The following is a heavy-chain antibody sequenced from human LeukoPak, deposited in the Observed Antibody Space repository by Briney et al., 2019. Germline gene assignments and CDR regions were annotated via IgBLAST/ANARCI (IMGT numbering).Heavy chain of an antibody. J-gene: IGHJ4*02. CDR3: ARDLGGIAGS. CDR1: GFTFTRYW. CDR2: INEDGSIT. V-gene: IGHV3-74*01. Sequence: GGSLRLSCAASGFTFTRYWMHWVRQVPGKGLDWVSRINEDGSITTHADSVRGRFTVSRDNARDTLYLQMNSLRSEDTAVYYCARDLGGIAGSWGQGTLVTVSS. D-gene: IGHD1-26*01.